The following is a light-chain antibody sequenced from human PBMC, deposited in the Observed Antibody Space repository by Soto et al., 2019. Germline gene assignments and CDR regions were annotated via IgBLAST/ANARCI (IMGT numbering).Light chain of an antibody. Sequence: ESVLTQSPGTLSLSPGERATLSCRASQTVIKNYLAWYQRKPGQAPRLLIYGASNRATGIPDRFSGGGSGTDFTLTISRLEAEDSALYYCQKYETSPYTFGQGT. V-gene: IGKV3-20*01. CDR1: QTVIKNY. CDR2: GAS. J-gene: IGKJ2*01. CDR3: QKYETSPYT.